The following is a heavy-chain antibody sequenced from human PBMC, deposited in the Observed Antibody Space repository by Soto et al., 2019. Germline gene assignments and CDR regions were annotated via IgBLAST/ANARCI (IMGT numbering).Heavy chain of an antibody. V-gene: IGHV3-9*01. Sequence: EVQLVESGGGLVQPGRSLRLSCAASGFTFDDYAMHWVRQAPGKGLEWVSGISWNSGSIGYADSVKGRFTISRDNAKNSLYLQMNSLRAEDTALYYCAKDRGWRGYYYSYGMDVWGQGTTVTVSS. J-gene: IGHJ6*02. CDR3: AKDRGWRGYYYSYGMDV. CDR2: ISWNSGSI. D-gene: IGHD6-19*01. CDR1: GFTFDDYA.